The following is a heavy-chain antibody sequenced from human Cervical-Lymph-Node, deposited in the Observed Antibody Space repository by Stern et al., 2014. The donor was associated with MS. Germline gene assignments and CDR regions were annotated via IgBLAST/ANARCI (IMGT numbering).Heavy chain of an antibody. J-gene: IGHJ4*02. CDR2: INHSGTT. Sequence: QVQLQQWGAGLLKPSETLSLTCAVSGGSFSGYFWTWVRQPPGKGLEWIGEINHSGTTNYNPSLKSRVSISGDTSSNDFALKLTSVTAADTAVYYCARARFYGSGSPRSFDYWGQGTLVIVSS. D-gene: IGHD3-10*01. CDR3: ARARFYGSGSPRSFDY. V-gene: IGHV4-34*01. CDR1: GGSFSGYF.